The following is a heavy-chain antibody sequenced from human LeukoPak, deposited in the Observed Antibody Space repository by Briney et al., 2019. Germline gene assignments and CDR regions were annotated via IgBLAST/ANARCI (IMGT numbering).Heavy chain of an antibody. V-gene: IGHV4-59*12. Sequence: SETLSLTCTVSGGSISSYYWSWIRQPPGKGLEWIGYIYYSGSTNYNPSLKSRVTISVDTSKNQLSLQLNSVTPEDTAVYYCARDRPVTRDSGSLGAFDIWGQGTMVTVSS. CDR3: ARDRPVTRDSGSLGAFDI. D-gene: IGHD3-10*01. J-gene: IGHJ3*02. CDR2: IYYSGST. CDR1: GGSISSYY.